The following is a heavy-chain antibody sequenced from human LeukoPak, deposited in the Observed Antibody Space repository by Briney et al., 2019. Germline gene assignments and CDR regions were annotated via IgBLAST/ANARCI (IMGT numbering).Heavy chain of an antibody. CDR2: ISDSGGST. D-gene: IGHD6-19*01. CDR3: AKARTPYNSGFDY. CDR1: GITLSHYG. Sequence: GGSLRLSCAVSGITLSHYGMSWVRQAPGKGLEWVAGISDSGGSTKYADSVKGRFTISRDNSKNTLSLQMSSLRAEDTAVYYCAKARTPYNSGFDYWGQGTLVAVSS. J-gene: IGHJ4*02. V-gene: IGHV3-23*01.